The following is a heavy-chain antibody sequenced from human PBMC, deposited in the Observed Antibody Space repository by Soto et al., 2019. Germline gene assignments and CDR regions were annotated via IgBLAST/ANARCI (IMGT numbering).Heavy chain of an antibody. CDR1: GFTFRTCG. J-gene: IGHJ6*02. D-gene: IGHD1-20*01. V-gene: IGHV3-30*18. CDR2: ISYDGTKT. Sequence: GGSLRLSCAAFGFTFRTCGMHWVRQAPGKGLEWVAAISYDGTKTYFGDSVKGRFTISRDNSKNTLYLEMNSLRPEDTAVYQCAKDRGITSRYYYYGMDVWGQGTTVTVSS. CDR3: AKDRGITSRYYYYGMDV.